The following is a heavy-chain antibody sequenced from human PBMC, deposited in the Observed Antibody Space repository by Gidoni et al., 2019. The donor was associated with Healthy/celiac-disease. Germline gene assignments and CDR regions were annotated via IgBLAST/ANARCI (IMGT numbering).Heavy chain of an antibody. V-gene: IGHV2-70*15. J-gene: IGHJ4*02. CDR1: GSPPCTSGMC. CDR3: ARSGYGSGSYYDY. D-gene: IGHD3-10*01. Sequence: QVTLWESGPALAKPTPTFTLTCPSSGSPPCTSGMCVSWIRQPPGKALEWLARIDWDDDKYYSTSLKTRLTISKDTSKNQVVLTMANMDPVDTATYYCARSGYGSGSYYDYWGQGTLVTVSS. CDR2: IDWDDDK.